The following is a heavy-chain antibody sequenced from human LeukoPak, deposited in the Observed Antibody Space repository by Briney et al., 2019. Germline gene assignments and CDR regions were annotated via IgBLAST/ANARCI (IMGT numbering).Heavy chain of an antibody. CDR2: INPNSGAT. J-gene: IGHJ4*02. CDR1: GYTFTGY. D-gene: IGHD6-19*01. CDR3: ARGPYSSAWYRGDY. Sequence: ASVKVSCKASGYTFTGYMHWVRQAPGQGLESMGWINPNSGATNYAQKFQGRVTMTRDTSINTAYMELTRLRSDDTAVYYCARGPYSSAWYRGDYWGQGTLVTVSS. V-gene: IGHV1-2*02.